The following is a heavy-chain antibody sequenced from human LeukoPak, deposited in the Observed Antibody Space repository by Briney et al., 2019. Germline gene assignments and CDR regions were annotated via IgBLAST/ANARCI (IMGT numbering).Heavy chain of an antibody. CDR3: ARETRKTYYDFWSGYRDAFDI. D-gene: IGHD3-3*01. CDR2: IYYSGST. V-gene: IGHV4-39*02. CDR1: GGSISSSSYY. Sequence: SETLSLTCTVSGGSISSSSYYWGWIRQPTAKGLEWIGSIYYSGSTYYNPSLKSRVTISVDTSKNQFSLKLSSVTAADTAVYYCARETRKTYYDFWSGYRDAFDIWGQGTMVTVSS. J-gene: IGHJ3*02.